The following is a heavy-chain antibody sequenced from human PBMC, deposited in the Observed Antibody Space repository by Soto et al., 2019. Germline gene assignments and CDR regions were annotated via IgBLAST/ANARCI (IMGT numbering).Heavy chain of an antibody. D-gene: IGHD3-3*01. Sequence: EMQLLESGGGLVQPGGSLILSCAASGFSFSTYSLSWVRQSPGKGLEWVSGISGTGESKHYADSARGRFAISRDNSRNTLYLPMSSLRAEDTAVYYFAKSWGDRWNTYDFQSWGQGTRVTVSS. CDR3: AKSWGDRWNTYDFQS. CDR1: GFSFSTYS. CDR2: ISGTGESK. J-gene: IGHJ4*02. V-gene: IGHV3-23*01.